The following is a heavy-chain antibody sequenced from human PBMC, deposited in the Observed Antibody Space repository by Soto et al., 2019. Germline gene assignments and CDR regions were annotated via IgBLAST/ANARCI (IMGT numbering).Heavy chain of an antibody. CDR1: GGSISSSSYY. V-gene: IGHV4-39*01. CDR2: IYYSGST. D-gene: IGHD5-18*01. CDR3: ARREYSYGHFDY. J-gene: IGHJ4*02. Sequence: PSETRSLTCTVSGGSISSSSYYWGWIRQPPGKGLEWIGSIYYSGSTYYNPSLKSRVTISVDTSKNQFSLKLSSVTAADTAVYYCARREYSYGHFDYWGQGTLVTVSS.